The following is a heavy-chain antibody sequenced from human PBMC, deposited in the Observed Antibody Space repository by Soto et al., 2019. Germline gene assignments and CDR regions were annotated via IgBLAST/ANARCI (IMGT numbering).Heavy chain of an antibody. CDR3: GRGRSGWCSEVDH. J-gene: IGHJ4*02. CDR1: GYTFTSYD. CDR2: MNPNSGNT. Sequence: GASVKVSCKASGYTFTSYDINWVRQATGQGLEWMGWMNPNSGNTGYAQKFQGRVTMTRNTSISTAYMELSSLRSGDTGVYYCGRGRSGWCSEVDHWGQGTPVTVSS. V-gene: IGHV1-8*01. D-gene: IGHD6-19*01.